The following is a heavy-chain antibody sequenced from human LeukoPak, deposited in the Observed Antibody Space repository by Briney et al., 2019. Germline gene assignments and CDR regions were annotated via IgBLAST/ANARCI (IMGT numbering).Heavy chain of an antibody. CDR2: ISSSSSTI. V-gene: IGHV3-48*01. CDR3: ARGPPIAAAGYFDY. D-gene: IGHD6-13*01. CDR1: GFTFSSYS. J-gene: IGHJ4*02. Sequence: GGSLRLSRAASGFTFSSYSMNWVRQAPGKGLEWVSCISSSSSTIYYADSVKGRFTISRDNAKNSLYLQMNSLRAEDTAVYYCARGPPIAAAGYFDYWGQGTLVTVSS.